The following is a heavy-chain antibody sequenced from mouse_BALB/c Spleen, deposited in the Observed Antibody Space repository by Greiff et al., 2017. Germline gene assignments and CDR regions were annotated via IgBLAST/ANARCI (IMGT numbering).Heavy chain of an antibody. J-gene: IGHJ1*01. CDR1: GFTFSSYY. V-gene: IGHV5-6-2*01. CDR3: ARNYYGSSWYFDV. D-gene: IGHD1-1*01. Sequence: VQRVESGGGLVKLGGSLKLSCAASGFTFSSYYMSWVRQTPEKRLELVAAINSNGGSTYYPDTVKGRFTISRDNAKNTLYLQMSSLKSEDTALYYCARNYYGSSWYFDVWGAGTTVTVSS. CDR2: INSNGGST.